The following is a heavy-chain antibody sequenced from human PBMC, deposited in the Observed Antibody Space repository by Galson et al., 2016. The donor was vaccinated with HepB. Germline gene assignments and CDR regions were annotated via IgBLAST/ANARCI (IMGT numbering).Heavy chain of an antibody. V-gene: IGHV3-9*01. CDR2: ISWSSGAI. Sequence: SLRLSCAASGFTLDNYAMHWVRQAPGKGLEWVSGISWSSGAIGYADSVKGRFTVSRDNAKNSLYLQTNSLRAEDTALYYRAKDIGRGTSYYFYGMDVWGKGTTVTVSS. J-gene: IGHJ6*04. CDR1: GFTLDNYA. CDR3: AKDIGRGTSYYFYGMDV. D-gene: IGHD3/OR15-3a*01.